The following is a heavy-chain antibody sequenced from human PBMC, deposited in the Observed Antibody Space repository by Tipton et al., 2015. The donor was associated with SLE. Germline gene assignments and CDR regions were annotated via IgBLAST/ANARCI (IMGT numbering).Heavy chain of an antibody. V-gene: IGHV1-69*01. CDR1: GYTFTSYG. Sequence: QLVQSGPEVKKPGASVKVSCKASGYTFTSYGISWVRQAPGQGLEWMGGIIPIFGTANYAQKFQGRVTITADESTSTAYMELSSLRSEDTAVYYCARGSGSYYGHAFDIWGQGTMVTVSS. CDR2: IIPIFGTA. J-gene: IGHJ3*02. CDR3: ARGSGSYYGHAFDI. D-gene: IGHD1-26*01.